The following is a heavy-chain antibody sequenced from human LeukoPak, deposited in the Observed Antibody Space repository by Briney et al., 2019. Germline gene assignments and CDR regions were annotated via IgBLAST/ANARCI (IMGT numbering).Heavy chain of an antibody. Sequence: SETLSLTCAVYGGSFSGHYWSWIRQPPGKGLEWIGEINHSGSTNYNPSLKSRVIISVDTSQNQFSLKLSSVTAADTAVYYCARGIAMVRGVIPWDGDYYYMYVWGKGTTVTVSS. V-gene: IGHV4-34*01. J-gene: IGHJ6*03. D-gene: IGHD3-10*01. CDR1: GGSFSGHY. CDR2: INHSGST. CDR3: ARGIAMVRGVIPWDGDYYYMYV.